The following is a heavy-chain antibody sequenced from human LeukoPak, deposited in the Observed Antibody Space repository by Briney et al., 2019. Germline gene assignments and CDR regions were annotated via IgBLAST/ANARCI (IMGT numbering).Heavy chain of an antibody. Sequence: PSETLSLTCTVSSGSIRPDHWSWIRQPPGKGLEWIGYIYHSGTTDYNPSLNSRVTISVDTSRNQFSLSLASVTAADTALYYCARTSGIVGAIGPFDVWGQGTTVTVSS. J-gene: IGHJ3*01. CDR1: SGSIRPDH. CDR3: ARTSGIVGAIGPFDV. V-gene: IGHV4-59*01. CDR2: IYHSGTT. D-gene: IGHD1-26*01.